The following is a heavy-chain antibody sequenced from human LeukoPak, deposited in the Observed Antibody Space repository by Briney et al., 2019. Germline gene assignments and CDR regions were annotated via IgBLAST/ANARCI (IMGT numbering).Heavy chain of an antibody. D-gene: IGHD3-22*01. CDR2: IIPMFGTA. Sequence: SVKVSCKAPGGIFSSYVISWVRQAPGQGLEWMGGIIPMFGTANYAQKFQDRVTITADKSTSTDYMELSSLRSEDTAVYYCASLNYYDTSGYFDYWGQGTLVTVSS. CDR1: GGIFSSYV. V-gene: IGHV1-69*06. J-gene: IGHJ4*02. CDR3: ASLNYYDTSGYFDY.